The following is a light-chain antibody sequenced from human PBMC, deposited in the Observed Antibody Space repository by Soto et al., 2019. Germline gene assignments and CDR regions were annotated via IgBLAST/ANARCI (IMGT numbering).Light chain of an antibody. J-gene: IGLJ1*01. Sequence: QSALTQPASVSGSPGQSLTISCTGTSSDITGYNYVSWYQQYPGKAPKLIIFEVSNRPSGVSNRFSGSKSGTTASLTISGLQAEDEADYYCTSYTSTRTYVFGTGTKVTVL. CDR2: EVS. CDR3: TSYTSTRTYV. V-gene: IGLV2-14*03. CDR1: SSDITGYNY.